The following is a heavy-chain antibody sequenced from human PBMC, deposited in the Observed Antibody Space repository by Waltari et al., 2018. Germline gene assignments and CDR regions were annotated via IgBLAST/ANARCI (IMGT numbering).Heavy chain of an antibody. V-gene: IGHV4-34*01. J-gene: IGHJ5*02. Sequence: QVQLQQWGAGLLKPSETLSLTCAVDGGSFNDYFWSWIRQPPGKGLEWIGEINHSGSSNYNLSLMSRVTISVDTSKNQFSLKLSSVTAADTAVYYCARVALVAARPLTIKWFDPWGQGTLVTVSS. D-gene: IGHD6-6*01. CDR2: INHSGSS. CDR3: ARVALVAARPLTIKWFDP. CDR1: GGSFNDYF.